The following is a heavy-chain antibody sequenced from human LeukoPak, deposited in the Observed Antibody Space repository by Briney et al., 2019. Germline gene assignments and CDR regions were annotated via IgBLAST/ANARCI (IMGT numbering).Heavy chain of an antibody. CDR3: ARGIADYDFWSGYYYFDY. Sequence: ASVKVSCKASGGTFSSYAISWVRQAPGQGLEWMGGIIPIFGTANYAQKFQGRVTITTDESTSTAYMELSSLRSEDTAVYYCARGIADYDFWSGYYYFDYWGQGTLVTVSS. V-gene: IGHV1-69*05. D-gene: IGHD3-3*01. J-gene: IGHJ4*02. CDR2: IIPIFGTA. CDR1: GGTFSSYA.